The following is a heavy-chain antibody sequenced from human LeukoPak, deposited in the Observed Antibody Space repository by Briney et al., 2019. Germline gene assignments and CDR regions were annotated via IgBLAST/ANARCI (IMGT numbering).Heavy chain of an antibody. CDR2: IYTSGST. CDR1: GGSISSYY. J-gene: IGHJ6*03. CDR3: ARELKGQLRSYYYYHMDV. Sequence: SETLSLTCTVSGGSISSYYWSWIRQPAGKGLEWIGRIYTSGSTNYNASLKSRVSMSVDTSKNQFSLKLSSVTAADTAVYYCARELKGQLRSYYYYHMDVWGKGTTVTVSS. D-gene: IGHD2-2*01. V-gene: IGHV4-4*07.